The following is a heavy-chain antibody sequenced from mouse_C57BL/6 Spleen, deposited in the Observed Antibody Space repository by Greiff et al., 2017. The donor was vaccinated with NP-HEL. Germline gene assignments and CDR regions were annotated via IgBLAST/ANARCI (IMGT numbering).Heavy chain of an antibody. Sequence: QVQLQQPGAELVKPGASVKMSCKASGYTFTSYWITWVKQRPGQGLEWIGDIYPGSGSTNYNEKFKSKATLTVDTSSSTAYMQLSSLTSEDSAVYYCARVPYYYGSSYCFDYWGQGTTLTVSS. CDR1: GYTFTSYW. CDR3: ARVPYYYGSSYCFDY. D-gene: IGHD1-1*01. CDR2: IYPGSGST. J-gene: IGHJ2*01. V-gene: IGHV1-55*01.